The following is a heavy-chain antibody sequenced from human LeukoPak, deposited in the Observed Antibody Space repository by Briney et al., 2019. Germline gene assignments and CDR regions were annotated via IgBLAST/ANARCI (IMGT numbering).Heavy chain of an antibody. V-gene: IGHV3-7*01. CDR2: IKQDGSEK. J-gene: IGHJ6*02. D-gene: IGHD6-13*01. CDR3: ARDVAAAGTFFAGMDV. Sequence: PGGSLRLSCAASGFIFSSYWMSWVRQAPGKGLEWVANIKQDGSEKYYVDSVKGRFTISRDNSKNTLYLQMNSLRAEDTAVYYCARDVAAAGTFFAGMDVWGRGTTITVSS. CDR1: GFIFSSYW.